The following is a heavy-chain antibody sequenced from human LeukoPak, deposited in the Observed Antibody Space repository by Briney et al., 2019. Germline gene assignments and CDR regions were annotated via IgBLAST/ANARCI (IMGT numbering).Heavy chain of an antibody. V-gene: IGHV3-23*01. Sequence: SGGSLRLSCAASGFTFSSYGMSWVRQAPGKGLEWVSAISGSGGSTYYADSVKGRFTISRDNSKNTLYLQRNSLRAEDTAVYYCAKGKGQYSSGWYFDYWGQGTLVTVSS. D-gene: IGHD6-19*01. CDR3: AKGKGQYSSGWYFDY. J-gene: IGHJ4*02. CDR1: GFTFSSYG. CDR2: ISGSGGST.